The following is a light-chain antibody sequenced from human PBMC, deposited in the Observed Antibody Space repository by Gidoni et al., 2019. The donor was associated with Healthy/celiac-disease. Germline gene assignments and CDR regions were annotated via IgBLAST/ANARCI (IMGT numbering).Light chain of an antibody. V-gene: IGKV3-15*01. CDR2: GAS. CDR3: KQYNNWPLT. CDR1: QSVSSN. J-gene: IGKJ4*01. Sequence: LVMTPSPATLSESPGERATLSCRASQSVSSNLAWYQQKPGQAPRLLIYGASTRVTGIPARFSGSGSGTEFTLTISRLQSEDFAVYYCKQYNNWPLTFGGXTKVEIK.